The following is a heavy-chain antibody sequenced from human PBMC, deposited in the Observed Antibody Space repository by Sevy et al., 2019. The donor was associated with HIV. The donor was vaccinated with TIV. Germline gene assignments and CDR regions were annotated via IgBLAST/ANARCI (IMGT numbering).Heavy chain of an antibody. D-gene: IGHD3-10*01. V-gene: IGHV3-21*01. Sequence: GGSLRLSCAASGFTFSNYFMNWVRQAPGKGLEWVSSISSGSSYIFYADSLKGRFTISRDNAKNSLYLHMNSLRAEDTAVYYCARGDYYGSLYYFDYRGLGTLVTVSS. CDR1: GFTFSNYF. J-gene: IGHJ4*02. CDR2: ISSGSSYI. CDR3: ARGDYYGSLYYFDY.